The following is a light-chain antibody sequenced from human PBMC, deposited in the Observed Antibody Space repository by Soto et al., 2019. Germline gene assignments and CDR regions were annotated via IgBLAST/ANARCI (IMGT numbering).Light chain of an antibody. Sequence: DIVLTQSPLSLPFTPGAPASISCRSSQSLLLSNGNNYLELYLQKPGQSPHLLIYLGSNRASGVPDRFSGSGSGTDFTLKISRVEAEDVGVYYCMQDLQIPWTFGQGTKVEIK. CDR1: QSLLLSNGNNY. CDR3: MQDLQIPWT. J-gene: IGKJ1*01. V-gene: IGKV2-28*01. CDR2: LGS.